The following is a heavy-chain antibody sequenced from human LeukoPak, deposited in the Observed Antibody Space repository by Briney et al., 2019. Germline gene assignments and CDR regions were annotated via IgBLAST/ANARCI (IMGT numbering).Heavy chain of an antibody. V-gene: IGHV4-4*09. CDR1: GASISSHF. J-gene: IGHJ4*02. CDR3: ARHFRGFEDSAYDY. Sequence: SETLSLTCTVSGASISSHFWSWIRQAPGKGPQWIGYIYTGGTTNNNPSLKSRVTISTGTSTNQFSLMLSSVTAADTAVYYCARHFRGFEDSAYDYWGQGTLVTVSS. D-gene: IGHD3-10*01. CDR2: IYTGGTT.